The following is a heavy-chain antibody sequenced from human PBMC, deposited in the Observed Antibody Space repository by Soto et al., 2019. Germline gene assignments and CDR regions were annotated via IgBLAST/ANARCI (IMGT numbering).Heavy chain of an antibody. CDR2: IIPIFGTA. D-gene: IGHD3-22*01. Sequence: SVKVSCKASGGTFSSYAISWVRQAPGQGLEWMGGIIPIFGTANYAQKFQGRVTITADESTSTAYMELSSLRSEDTAVYYCARDTHSSGCFDDYWGQGTLGTVSS. V-gene: IGHV1-69*13. CDR3: ARDTHSSGCFDDY. J-gene: IGHJ4*02. CDR1: GGTFSSYA.